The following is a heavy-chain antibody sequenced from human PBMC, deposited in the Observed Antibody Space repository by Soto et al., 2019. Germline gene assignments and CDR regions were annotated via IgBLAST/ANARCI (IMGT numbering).Heavy chain of an antibody. J-gene: IGHJ4*02. CDR3: ARVPEAFGYSSGWNYNY. Sequence: ASLKVSCKASGYTFTSYAMHWVRQAPGQRLEWMGWINAGNGNTKYSQKFQGRVTITRDTSASTAYMELSSLRSEGTAVYFCARVPEAFGYSSGWNYNYWGQGTLVTVSS. V-gene: IGHV1-3*01. D-gene: IGHD6-25*01. CDR2: INAGNGNT. CDR1: GYTFTSYA.